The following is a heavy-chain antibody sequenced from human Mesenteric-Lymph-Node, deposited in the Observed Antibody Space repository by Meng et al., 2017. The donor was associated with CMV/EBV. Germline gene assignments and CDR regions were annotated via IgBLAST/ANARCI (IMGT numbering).Heavy chain of an antibody. D-gene: IGHD3-3*01. CDR1: GGTFSTYA. CDR3: ASGSTIFGVVKGMDV. Sequence: SVKVSCKASGGTFSTYAITWVRQAPAQGLEWMGAIIPIVGTANYAQNFQGRVTITTDESTSTAYMELSSLRSEDTAVYYCASGSTIFGVVKGMDVWGQGTTVTVSS. CDR2: IIPIVGTA. V-gene: IGHV1-69*05. J-gene: IGHJ6*02.